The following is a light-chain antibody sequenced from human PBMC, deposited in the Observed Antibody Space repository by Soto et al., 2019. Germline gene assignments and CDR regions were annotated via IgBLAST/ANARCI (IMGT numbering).Light chain of an antibody. V-gene: IGKV3-11*01. CDR2: DAS. J-gene: IGKJ4*01. CDR3: QQRRDWPIT. Sequence: EIVLTQSPATLSLSPGERATLSCRASPSVDTLLSWYQQKPGQVPRLLIYDASNRATGIPARFSGSGSGTDFALIISSLEPEDFAVYYCQQRRDWPITFGGGTKVEIK. CDR1: PSVDTL.